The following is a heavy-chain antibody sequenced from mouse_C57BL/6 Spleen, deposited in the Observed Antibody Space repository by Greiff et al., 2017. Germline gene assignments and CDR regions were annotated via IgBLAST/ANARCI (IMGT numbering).Heavy chain of an antibody. J-gene: IGHJ4*01. D-gene: IGHD2-4*01. CDR3: ARDYDYDLGDY. CDR2: ISSGSSTI. CDR1: GFTFSDYG. Sequence: EVKLVESGGGLVKPGGSLKLSCAASGFTFSDYGMHWVRQAPEKGLEWVAYISSGSSTIYYADTVKGRFTISRDNAKNTLFLQMTSLRSEDTAMYYCARDYDYDLGDYWGQGTSVTVSS. V-gene: IGHV5-17*01.